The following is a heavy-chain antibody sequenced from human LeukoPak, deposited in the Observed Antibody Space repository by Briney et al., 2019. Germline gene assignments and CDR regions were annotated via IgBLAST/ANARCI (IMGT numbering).Heavy chain of an antibody. J-gene: IGHJ5*02. CDR1: GGSISSYY. CDR3: ARRGSSWFYAENWFDP. D-gene: IGHD6-13*01. CDR2: IYYSGST. Sequence: PSETLSLTCTVSGGSISSYYWSWIRQPPGKGLERIGYIYYSGSTNYNPSLKSRVTISVDTSKKQFSLKLSSVTAADTAVYYCARRGSSWFYAENWFDPWGQGTLVTVSS. V-gene: IGHV4-59*08.